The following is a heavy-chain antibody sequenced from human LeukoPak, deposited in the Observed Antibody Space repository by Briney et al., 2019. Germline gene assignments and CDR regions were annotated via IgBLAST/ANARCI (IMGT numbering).Heavy chain of an antibody. Sequence: SETLSLTCTVSGGSINSNTYYWDWIRQPPGKGLEWIGSFYNSGSTYYNPSLKSRATISVDTSKNQFSLKVTSVTAADTAVYYCARVFPVHYYDSSGYYPWGQGTLVTVSS. CDR1: GGSINSNTYY. V-gene: IGHV4-39*07. D-gene: IGHD3-22*01. CDR2: FYNSGST. CDR3: ARVFPVHYYDSSGYYP. J-gene: IGHJ5*02.